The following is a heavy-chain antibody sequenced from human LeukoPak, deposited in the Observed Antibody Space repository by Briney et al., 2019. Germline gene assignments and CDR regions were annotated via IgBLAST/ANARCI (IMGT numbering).Heavy chain of an antibody. Sequence: ASVKVSCKAPGYTFTSYDINWVRQATGQGLEWMGWMNPNSGNTGYAQKFQGRLSLTRDMSTSTDYMELSSLRSEDTAVYYCARDNSVGDTAWWFDPWGQGTLVTVSS. V-gene: IGHV1-8*02. J-gene: IGHJ5*02. CDR2: MNPNSGNT. D-gene: IGHD1-26*01. CDR1: GYTFTSYD. CDR3: ARDNSVGDTAWWFDP.